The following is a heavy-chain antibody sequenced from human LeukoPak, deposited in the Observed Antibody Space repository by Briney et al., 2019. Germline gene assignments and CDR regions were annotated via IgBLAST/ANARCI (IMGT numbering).Heavy chain of an antibody. CDR1: GYTFTGYY. Sequence: ASVKVSCKASGYTFTGYYMHWVRQAPGQGLEWMGRINPNSGGTNYAQKFQGRVTMTRDTSISTAYMELSRLRSDDTAVYYCSSSSWYYYYYMDVWGKGTTVTVSS. V-gene: IGHV1-2*06. CDR2: INPNSGGT. CDR3: SSSSWYYYYYMDV. D-gene: IGHD6-13*01. J-gene: IGHJ6*03.